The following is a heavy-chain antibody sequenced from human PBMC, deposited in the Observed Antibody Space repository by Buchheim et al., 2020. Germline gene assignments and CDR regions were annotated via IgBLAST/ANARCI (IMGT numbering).Heavy chain of an antibody. Sequence: EVQLVESGGGLVKPGGSLRLSCAASGFTFSSYSMNWVRQAPGKGLEWVSSISSSSSYIYYADSVKGRFTTSRDNAKNSLYLQMNSLRAEDTAVYYCARDRVSVVVAATGGMDVWGQGTT. V-gene: IGHV3-21*01. CDR1: GFTFSSYS. J-gene: IGHJ6*02. CDR2: ISSSSSYI. D-gene: IGHD2-15*01. CDR3: ARDRVSVVVAATGGMDV.